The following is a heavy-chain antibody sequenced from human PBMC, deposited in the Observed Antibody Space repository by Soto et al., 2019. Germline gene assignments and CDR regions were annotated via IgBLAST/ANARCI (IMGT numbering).Heavy chain of an antibody. CDR3: ARSQGSSTSLEIYYYYYYVMDV. CDR2: IIPIPGTA. Sequence: QVQLVKSGAEVKKPGSSVKVSCKASGGTFASYAISWVRQAPGQGLEWMGGIIPIPGTANYAQKFQGRVTIAADESTSTAYMELSSLRSEDTAVYYCARSQGSSTSLEIYYYYYYVMDVWGQGTMVTVSS. CDR1: GGTFASYA. D-gene: IGHD2-2*01. J-gene: IGHJ6*02. V-gene: IGHV1-69*01.